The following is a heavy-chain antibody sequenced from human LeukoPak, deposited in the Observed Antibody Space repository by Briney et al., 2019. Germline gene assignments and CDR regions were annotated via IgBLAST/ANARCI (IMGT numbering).Heavy chain of an antibody. V-gene: IGHV3-48*03. CDR3: AAWEYSSGWFWSFEY. J-gene: IGHJ4*02. CDR2: VSERGRTT. D-gene: IGHD6-19*01. CDR1: GFSFSDYE. Sequence: QPGGSLRLSCAVSGFSFSDYELTWVRQVPGKGLEWISYVSERGRTTSYADSVKGRFTISRDNSKNTLYLQMNSLRAENTAVYYCAAWEYSSGWFWSFEYWGQGALVTVSS.